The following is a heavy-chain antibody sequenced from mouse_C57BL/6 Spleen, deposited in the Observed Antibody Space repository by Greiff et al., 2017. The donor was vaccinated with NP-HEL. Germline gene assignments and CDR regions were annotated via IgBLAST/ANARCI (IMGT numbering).Heavy chain of an antibody. CDR2: IYPGDGDT. V-gene: IGHV1-80*01. J-gene: IGHJ3*01. CDR1: GYAFTSYW. CDR3: ARWGYFVCLAH. Sequence: VQLLQSGAELVKPGASVKISCKASGYAFTSYWMHWVKQRPGQGLEWIGQIYPGDGDTNYNGQFMSKATLTVDKSSSTAYMQLSSLTSEDSAGDFCARWGYFVCLAHGRQGNLVTVSA.